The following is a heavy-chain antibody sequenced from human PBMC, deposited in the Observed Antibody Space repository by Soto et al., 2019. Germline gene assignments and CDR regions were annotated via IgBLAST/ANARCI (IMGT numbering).Heavy chain of an antibody. CDR3: AKDTGPN. J-gene: IGHJ4*02. CDR2: ISWNSNTI. CDR1: GFTFDNYA. Sequence: LILSCAASGFTFDNYAMHWVRQAPGKGLEWVSGISWNSNTIAYADSVKGRFTISRDNAKNSLYLQMNSLRAEDTAFYYCAKDTGPNWGQGTLVNVAS. V-gene: IGHV3-9*01.